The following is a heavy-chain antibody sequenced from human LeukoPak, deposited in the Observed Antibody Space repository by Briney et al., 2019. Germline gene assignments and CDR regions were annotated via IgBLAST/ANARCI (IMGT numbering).Heavy chain of an antibody. CDR1: GFTFGSYW. J-gene: IGHJ4*02. CDR2: ISYDGSNK. Sequence: GGSLRLSCAASGFTFGSYWMNWARQAPGKGLEWVAVISYDGSNKYYADSVKGRFTISRDNSKNTLYLQMNSLRAEDTAVYYCARLARDGYNSFDYWGQGTLVTVSS. CDR3: ARLARDGYNSFDY. D-gene: IGHD5-24*01. V-gene: IGHV3-30*03.